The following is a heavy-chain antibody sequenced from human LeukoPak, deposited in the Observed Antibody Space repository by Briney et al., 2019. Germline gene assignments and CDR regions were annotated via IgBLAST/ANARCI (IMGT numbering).Heavy chain of an antibody. D-gene: IGHD3-10*01. V-gene: IGHV1-18*01. CDR2: ISAYNGNT. Sequence: ASVNVSCTASGYTFTSYGISWVRQPPGPGLERMGLISAYNGNTNYAQKLQSRVTMNTDTSTSTAYMELRSLRSDDTAVYYCARTLAYGSGSYSGYYWGQGTLVTVSS. CDR1: GYTFTSYG. J-gene: IGHJ4*02. CDR3: ARTLAYGSGSYSGYY.